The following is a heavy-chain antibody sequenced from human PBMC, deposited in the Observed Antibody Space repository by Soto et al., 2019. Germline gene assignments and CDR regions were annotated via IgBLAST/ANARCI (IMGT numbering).Heavy chain of an antibody. Sequence: SETLSLTCAVSGGSISSGGYSWSWIRQPPGKGLEWIGYIYHSGSTYYNPSLKSRVTISVDRSKNQFSLKLSSVTAADTAVYYRARGGFITFGGVIVNPGAFDIWGQGTMVTVSS. CDR3: ARGGFITFGGVIVNPGAFDI. J-gene: IGHJ3*02. V-gene: IGHV4-30-2*01. D-gene: IGHD3-16*02. CDR2: IYHSGST. CDR1: GGSISSGGYS.